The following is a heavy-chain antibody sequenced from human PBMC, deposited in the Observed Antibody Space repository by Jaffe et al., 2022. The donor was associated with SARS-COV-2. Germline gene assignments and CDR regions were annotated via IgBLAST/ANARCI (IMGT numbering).Heavy chain of an antibody. Sequence: QVQLVQSGAEVKKPGASVKVSCKASGYTFTSYGISWVRQAPGQGLEWMGWISVYNGNTNYAQKLQGRVTMTTDTSTSTGYMELRSLRSDDTAVYFCARDGDQMATVRPYYYGMDVWGQGTTVTVSS. J-gene: IGHJ6*02. CDR2: ISVYNGNT. V-gene: IGHV1-18*01. D-gene: IGHD5-12*01. CDR3: ARDGDQMATVRPYYYGMDV. CDR1: GYTFTSYG.